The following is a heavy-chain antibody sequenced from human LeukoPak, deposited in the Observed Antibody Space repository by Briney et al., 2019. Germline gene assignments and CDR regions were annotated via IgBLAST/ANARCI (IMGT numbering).Heavy chain of an antibody. Sequence: ASVKVSGKASGYTFTTYNIIWVRQAPGQGLECMGWISAYSGNTNYAQKLQGRVTMTTDTSTSTAYMELRSLRSDDTAVYYCARSGYSSSWYPDYWGQGTLVTVSS. J-gene: IGHJ4*02. V-gene: IGHV1-18*01. D-gene: IGHD6-13*01. CDR2: ISAYSGNT. CDR3: ARSGYSSSWYPDY. CDR1: GYTFTTYN.